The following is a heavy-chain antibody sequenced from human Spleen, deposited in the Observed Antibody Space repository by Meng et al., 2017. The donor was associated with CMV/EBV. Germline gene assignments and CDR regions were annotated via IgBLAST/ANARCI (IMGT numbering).Heavy chain of an antibody. J-gene: IGHJ4*02. CDR3: ARAFICGGDCLPYDNLADY. CDR1: GFTFSSYE. CDR2: ISSSGSTI. D-gene: IGHD2-21*01. V-gene: IGHV3-48*03. Sequence: GGSLRLSCAASGFTFSSYEMNWVRQAPGKGLEWVSYISSSGSTIYYADSVKGRFTISRDNAKNSLYLQMNSLRAEDTAVYYCARAFICGGDCLPYDNLADYWGQGTLVTVSS.